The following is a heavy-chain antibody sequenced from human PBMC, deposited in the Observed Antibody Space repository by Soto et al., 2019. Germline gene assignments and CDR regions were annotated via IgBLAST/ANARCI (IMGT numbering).Heavy chain of an antibody. Sequence: GGSLRLSCAASGFTFSSYGMHWVRQAPGKGLEWVAVIWYDGSKKYYADSVKGRFTISRDNTKNTLYLQMNSLRAEDTAVYYCARDGYCSGGSCYSVPVFDYWGQGTLVTVSS. CDR2: IWYDGSKK. V-gene: IGHV3-33*01. D-gene: IGHD2-15*01. J-gene: IGHJ4*02. CDR1: GFTFSSYG. CDR3: ARDGYCSGGSCYSVPVFDY.